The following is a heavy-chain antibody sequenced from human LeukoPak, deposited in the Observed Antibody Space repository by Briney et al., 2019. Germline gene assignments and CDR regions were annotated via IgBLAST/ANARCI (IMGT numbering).Heavy chain of an antibody. V-gene: IGHV4-34*01. Sequence: SETLSLTCAVPGGSFSDYYWSWIRQSPGKGLEWIGEINHSGGSRYNPSLTSRVAISVDTSQNQLSLTLTSVTAADTALYYCVRGVRSWGRKVLDYWGQGTLVTVSS. CDR1: GGSFSDYY. J-gene: IGHJ4*02. CDR3: VRGVRSWGRKVLDY. CDR2: INHSGGS. D-gene: IGHD3-16*01.